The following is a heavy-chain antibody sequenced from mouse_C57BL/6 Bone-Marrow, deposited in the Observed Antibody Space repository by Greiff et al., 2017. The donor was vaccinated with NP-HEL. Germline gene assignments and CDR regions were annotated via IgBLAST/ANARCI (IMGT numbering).Heavy chain of an antibody. Sequence: EVKLMESGPELVKPGASVKIPCKASGYTFTDYNMDWVKQSHGKSLEWIGDINPNNGGTIYNQKFKGKATLTVDKSSSTAYMELRSLTSEDTAVYYCATRKLRWFAYWGQGTLVTVSA. CDR3: ATRKLRWFAY. J-gene: IGHJ3*01. D-gene: IGHD2-4*01. CDR2: INPNNGGT. V-gene: IGHV1-18*01. CDR1: GYTFTDYN.